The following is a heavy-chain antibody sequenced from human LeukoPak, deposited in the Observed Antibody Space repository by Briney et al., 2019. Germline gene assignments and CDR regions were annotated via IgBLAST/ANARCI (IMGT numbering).Heavy chain of an antibody. CDR3: AGYYYDSSRGFDL. CDR1: GFKFDDYG. Sequence: GGSLRLSCAASGFKFDDYGMSWVRQAPGKGLEGVCDINWNGAWTVYADSVKGRFTISRDNAKNSLYLQMNSLRAEDTALYYCAGYYYDSSRGFDLWGQGTLVTVSA. D-gene: IGHD3-22*01. CDR2: INWNGAWT. J-gene: IGHJ5*02. V-gene: IGHV3-20*04.